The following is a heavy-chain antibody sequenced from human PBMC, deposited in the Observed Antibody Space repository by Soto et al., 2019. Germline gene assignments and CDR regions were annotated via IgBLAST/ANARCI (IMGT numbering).Heavy chain of an antibody. V-gene: IGHV4-31*03. Sequence: SETLSLTCTVSVVTVSSDAYYWSWIRQHPGKGLEWIGNIYHTGSTYYSPSLKSRVVISLDTSNNQFSLTLTSVTAADTAVYYCQRYRLTGKKWHNFSYWRRGTLVTVSS. CDR1: VVTVSSDAYY. CDR3: QRYRLTGKKWHNFSY. D-gene: IGHD3-16*02. J-gene: IGHJ4*02. CDR2: IYHTGST.